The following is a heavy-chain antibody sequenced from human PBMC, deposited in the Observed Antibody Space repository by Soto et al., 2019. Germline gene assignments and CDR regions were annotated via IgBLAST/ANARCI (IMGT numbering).Heavy chain of an antibody. CDR1: GYSFTSYW. J-gene: IGHJ5*02. Sequence: PGESLKISCKGSGYSFTSYWIGWVRQMPGKGLEWMGIIYPGDSDTRYSPSFQGQVTISADKSISTAYLQWSSLKASDTAMYYCAIQGYYYDSSGYRNWFDPWGQGTLATVSS. V-gene: IGHV5-51*01. D-gene: IGHD3-22*01. CDR2: IYPGDSDT. CDR3: AIQGYYYDSSGYRNWFDP.